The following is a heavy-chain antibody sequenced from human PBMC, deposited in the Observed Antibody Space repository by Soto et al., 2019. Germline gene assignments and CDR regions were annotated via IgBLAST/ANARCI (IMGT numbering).Heavy chain of an antibody. CDR2: INHSGST. CDR1: GGSFSGYY. CDR3: AGKRITGTTLVP. J-gene: IGHJ6*04. Sequence: QVQLQQWGAGLLKPSETLSLTCAVYGGSFSGYYWSWIRQPPGKGLEWIGEINHSGSTNYNPSLKSRVTISVDTSKNQFSLKLSSVTAADTAVYYCAGKRITGTTLVPWGKGTTVTVSS. V-gene: IGHV4-34*01. D-gene: IGHD1-7*01.